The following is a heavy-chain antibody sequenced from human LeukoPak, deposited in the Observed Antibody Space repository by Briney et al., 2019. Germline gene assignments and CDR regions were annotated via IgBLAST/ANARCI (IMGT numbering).Heavy chain of an antibody. CDR1: GFTVRSNY. D-gene: IGHD4-17*01. J-gene: IGHJ2*01. CDR3: ARSGTTVTDWYFDL. CDR2: ISSSSSYI. Sequence: GGSLRLSCAASGFTVRSNYMSWVRQAPGKGLEWVSSISSSSSYIYYADSVKGRFTISRDNAKNSLYLQMNSLRAEDTAVYYCARSGTTVTDWYFDLWGRGTLVTVSS. V-gene: IGHV3-21*01.